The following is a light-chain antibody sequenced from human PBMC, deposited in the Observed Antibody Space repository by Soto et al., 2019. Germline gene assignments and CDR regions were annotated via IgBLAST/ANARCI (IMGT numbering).Light chain of an antibody. V-gene: IGKV3-20*01. CDR3: QQYGSSPPYA. Sequence: EIGLTQSPGTLSLSPGERATLSCRASQSLSSSYLAWYQQKPGQAPRLLIYGASNRATGIPDRFSGSGSGTDFTLTISRLEPEDFAVYYCQQYGSSPPYAFGQGTKLEIK. CDR2: GAS. J-gene: IGKJ2*01. CDR1: QSLSSSY.